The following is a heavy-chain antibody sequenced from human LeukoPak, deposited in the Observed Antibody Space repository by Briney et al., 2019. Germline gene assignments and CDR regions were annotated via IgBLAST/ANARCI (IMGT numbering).Heavy chain of an antibody. J-gene: IGHJ4*02. CDR3: ARGEVDTTMITATPLNY. CDR2: IIPIFGTT. Sequence: SLKVSCKASGGTFSSYAISWVRQAPGQGLKWMGGIIPIFGTTNYAQKFQGRVTITTDESTSTAYMELSSLRSEDTAVYYCARGEVDTTMITATPLNYWGQGTLVTVSS. CDR1: GGTFSSYA. V-gene: IGHV1-69*05. D-gene: IGHD5-18*01.